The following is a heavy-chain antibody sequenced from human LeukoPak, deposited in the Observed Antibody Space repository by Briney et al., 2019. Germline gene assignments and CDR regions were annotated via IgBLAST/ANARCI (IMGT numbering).Heavy chain of an antibody. V-gene: IGHV7-4-1*02. D-gene: IGHD3-22*01. CDR1: GYTFTSYA. Sequence: ASVKVSCKASGYTFTSYAMNWVRQAPGQGLEWMGWINTNTGNPTYAQGFTGRFVFSLDTSVSTAYLQISSLKAEDTAVYYCARDRRPSSDYYLDAFDIWGQGTMVTVSS. CDR3: ARDRRPSSDYYLDAFDI. CDR2: INTNTGNP. J-gene: IGHJ3*02.